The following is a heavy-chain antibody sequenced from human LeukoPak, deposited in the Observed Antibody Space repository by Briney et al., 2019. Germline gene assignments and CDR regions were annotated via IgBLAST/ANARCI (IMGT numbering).Heavy chain of an antibody. CDR2: LSGSGVST. Sequence: VGFLRLSCAASGFTFNTDAMTWVRQAPGKGMQLVSALSGSGVSTYYADPVKGRFTISRDNSKNTLYLQMNSLRAEDTALFFSSRRRHTRYYDSSGYYYFDYWGQGTLVTVSS. CDR1: GFTFNTDA. V-gene: IGHV3-23*01. CDR3: SRRRHTRYYDSSGYYYFDY. D-gene: IGHD3-22*01. J-gene: IGHJ4*02.